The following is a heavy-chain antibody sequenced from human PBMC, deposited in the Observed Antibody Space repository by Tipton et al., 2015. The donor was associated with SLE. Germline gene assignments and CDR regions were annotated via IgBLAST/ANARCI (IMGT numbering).Heavy chain of an antibody. V-gene: IGHV1-18*01. D-gene: IGHD5-18*01. CDR2: ISTYNGNT. J-gene: IGHJ4*02. CDR3: ARVRVDTAMGVFDF. CDR1: GYTFTTYG. Sequence: QLVQSGVEAKKPGASVRVSCKASGYTFTTYGISWVRQAPGQGLEWMGWISTYNGNTSYAQKLQGRVTMTSDTSTSTAYMELRSLRSDDTAIYYCARVRVDTAMGVFDFWGQGTLVTVSS.